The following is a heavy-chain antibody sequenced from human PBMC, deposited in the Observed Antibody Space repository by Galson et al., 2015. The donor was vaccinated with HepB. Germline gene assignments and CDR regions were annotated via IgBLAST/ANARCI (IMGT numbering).Heavy chain of an antibody. CDR3: AREGKDGSGTYLDY. CDR2: MWSDGSNK. J-gene: IGHJ4*02. CDR1: GFDFNNCG. V-gene: IGHV3-33*01. Sequence: SLRLSCAASGFDFNNCGMHWVRQAPGKGPEWVAVMWSDGSNKLYADSVKGRFTISRDNSNNPLYLQMNSLGAEDTAVYYCAREGKDGSGTYLDYWGQGTPVTVSS. D-gene: IGHD3-10*01.